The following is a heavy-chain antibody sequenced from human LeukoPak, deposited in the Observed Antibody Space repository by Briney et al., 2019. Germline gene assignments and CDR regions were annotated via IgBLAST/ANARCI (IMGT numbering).Heavy chain of an antibody. J-gene: IGHJ4*02. CDR2: ISYDGSNK. Sequence: GSLRLSCAASGFTFSGYAMHWVRQAPGKGLEWVAVISYDGSNKYYADSVKGRFTISRDNSKNTLYLQMNSLRAEDTAVYYCARAGQSSGWTGYYFDYWGQGTLVTVSS. CDR3: ARAGQSSGWTGYYFDY. D-gene: IGHD6-19*01. V-gene: IGHV3-30-3*01. CDR1: GFTFSGYA.